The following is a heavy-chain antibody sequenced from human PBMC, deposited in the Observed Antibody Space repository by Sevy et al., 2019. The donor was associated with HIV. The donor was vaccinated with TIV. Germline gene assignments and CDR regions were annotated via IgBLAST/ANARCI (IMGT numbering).Heavy chain of an antibody. D-gene: IGHD2-8*01. CDR3: ARGRKTTQEWLEELDYYYGVDV. J-gene: IGHJ6*02. CDR2: IRYDGSNK. CDR1: GFAFSTYD. V-gene: IGHV3-30*02. Sequence: GGSLRLSCAASGFAFSTYDMHWVSQAPGKGLEWVAYIRYDGSNKYYADSVRGRFTISRDNSKNTLYLQMNSLRAEDTAVYYCARGRKTTQEWLEELDYYYGVDVWGQGTTVTVSS.